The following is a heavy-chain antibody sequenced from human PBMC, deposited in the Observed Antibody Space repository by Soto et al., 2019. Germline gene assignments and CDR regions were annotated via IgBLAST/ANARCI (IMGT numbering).Heavy chain of an antibody. CDR2: IYYSGST. Sequence: QVQLQESGPGLVKPSQTLSLTCTVSGGSISSGDYYWSWIRQPPGKGLEWIGYIYYSGSTYYNPSIKRRVTISVDTSKNQFALKLSSVTAADTAVYYCAREDTAMVTLDYWGQGTLVTVSS. V-gene: IGHV4-30-4*01. CDR3: AREDTAMVTLDY. CDR1: GGSISSGDYY. D-gene: IGHD5-18*01. J-gene: IGHJ4*02.